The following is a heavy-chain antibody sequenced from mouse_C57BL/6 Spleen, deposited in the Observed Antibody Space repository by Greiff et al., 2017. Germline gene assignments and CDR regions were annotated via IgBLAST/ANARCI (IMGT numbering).Heavy chain of an antibody. J-gene: IGHJ2*01. V-gene: IGHV1-55*01. CDR1: GYTFTSYW. CDR3: ASYDYDRGDYFDY. D-gene: IGHD2-4*01. CDR2: IYPGSGST. Sequence: QVQLQQSGAELVKPGASVKMSCKASGYTFTSYWITWVKQRPGQGLEWIGDIYPGSGSTNYNEKFKSKATLTVDTSSSTAYMQLSSLTSEDSAVYYCASYDYDRGDYFDYWGQGTTLTVSS.